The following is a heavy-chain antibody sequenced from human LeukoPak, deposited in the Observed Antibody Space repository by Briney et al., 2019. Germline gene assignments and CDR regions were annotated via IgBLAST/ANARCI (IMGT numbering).Heavy chain of an antibody. CDR1: GYTFTGYY. CDR2: INPNSGGT. V-gene: IGHV1-2*02. J-gene: IGHJ4*02. Sequence: AASVTVSCTASGYTFTGYYMHWVRQAPGQGLEWMGWINPNSGGTNYAQKFQGRVTMTRDTSISTAYMELSRLRSDDTAVYYCAIVPVDTAMVGYWGQGTLVTVSS. D-gene: IGHD5-18*01. CDR3: AIVPVDTAMVGY.